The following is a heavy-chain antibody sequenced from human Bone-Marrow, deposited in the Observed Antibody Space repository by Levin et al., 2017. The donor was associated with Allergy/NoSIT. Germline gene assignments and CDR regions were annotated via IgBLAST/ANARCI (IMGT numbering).Heavy chain of an antibody. D-gene: IGHD6-19*01. CDR3: ARSSVRNYFCAMDV. J-gene: IGHJ6*02. CDR2: IFYGGNT. V-gene: IGHV4-39*01. CDR1: GDSVASSSDF. Sequence: SQTLSLTCTVSGDSVASSSDFWGWIRQSPGKGLEWIGAIFYGGNTYYNPSLKNRLTISIDTSKNTFSLNLTSVSAADTAVYYCARSSVRNYFCAMDVWGQGTTVTVSS.